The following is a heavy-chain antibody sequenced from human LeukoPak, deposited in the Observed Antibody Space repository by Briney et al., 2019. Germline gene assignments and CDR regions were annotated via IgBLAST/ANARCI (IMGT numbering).Heavy chain of an antibody. CDR2: IYYSGST. Sequence: SETLSLTCTVSGGSISSYYWSWIRQPPGKGLEWIGYIYYSGSTNYNPSLKSRVTISVDTSKNQFSLKLSSVTAADTAVYYCVSTYYGDFNFDYWGQGTLVTVSS. D-gene: IGHD4-17*01. CDR1: GGSISSYY. J-gene: IGHJ4*02. V-gene: IGHV4-59*08. CDR3: VSTYYGDFNFDY.